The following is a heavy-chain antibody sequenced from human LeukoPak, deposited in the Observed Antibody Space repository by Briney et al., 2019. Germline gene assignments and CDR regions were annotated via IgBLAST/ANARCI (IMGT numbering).Heavy chain of an antibody. D-gene: IGHD1-26*01. CDR1: GGSFSGYY. J-gene: IGHJ3*02. CDR3: AREGVGARAFDI. Sequence: SETLSLTCAVYGGSFSGYYWSWIRQPPGKGLEWIGEINHSGSTNYNPSLKSRVTISVDTSMNQFSLKLSSVTAADTAVYYCAREGVGARAFDIWGQGTMVTVSS. CDR2: INHSGST. V-gene: IGHV4-34*01.